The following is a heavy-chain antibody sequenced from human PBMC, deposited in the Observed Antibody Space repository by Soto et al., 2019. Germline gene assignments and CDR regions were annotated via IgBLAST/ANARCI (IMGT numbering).Heavy chain of an antibody. CDR3: ARDGMTTGDT. J-gene: IGHJ4*02. CDR2: VFSSVSA. CDR1: GVSVRSYT. D-gene: IGHD2-21*02. Sequence: SETLSLTCTVSGVSVRSYTWSWVRQPANKGLEWIGRVFSSVSATYNPSLKSRVSIPMDTPENRISLKLDSVTAADAGVYFCARDGMTTGDTWGPGTLVTVSS. V-gene: IGHV4-4*07.